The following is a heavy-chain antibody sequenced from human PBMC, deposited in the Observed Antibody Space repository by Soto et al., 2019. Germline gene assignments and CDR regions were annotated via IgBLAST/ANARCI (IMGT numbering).Heavy chain of an antibody. V-gene: IGHV3-23*01. J-gene: IGHJ4*02. CDR1: GFTISSNA. Sequence: VGSLRLSCAASGFTISSNAMYWVRQAPGKGLEWVSGISDRGDTTHYADSVKGRFTISRDTSKNTLYLQLNTLRADDTAVYYCAKDKPGTTSFDYCGQRTLVTVSS. D-gene: IGHD1-1*01. CDR2: ISDRGDTT. CDR3: AKDKPGTTSFDY.